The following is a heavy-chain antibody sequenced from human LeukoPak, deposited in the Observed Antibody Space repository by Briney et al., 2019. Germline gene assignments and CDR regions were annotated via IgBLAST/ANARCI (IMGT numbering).Heavy chain of an antibody. CDR3: ASISSGSLSAFDY. J-gene: IGHJ4*02. CDR1: GYSFTSYW. D-gene: IGHD6-19*01. Sequence: GESLQISCQGSGYSFTSYWIGWVRQMPGKGLEWMGIIYPGDSDTRYSPSFQGQVTISADKSISTAYLQWSSLKASDTAMYYCASISSGSLSAFDYWGQGTLVTVSS. CDR2: IYPGDSDT. V-gene: IGHV5-51*01.